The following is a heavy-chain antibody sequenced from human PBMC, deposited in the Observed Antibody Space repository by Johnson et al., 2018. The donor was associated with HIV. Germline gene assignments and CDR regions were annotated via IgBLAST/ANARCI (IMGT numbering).Heavy chain of an antibody. D-gene: IGHD3-22*01. CDR3: AGGFSSGYNDAFDI. CDR1: GFTFSSYG. V-gene: IGHV3-20*04. J-gene: IGHJ3*02. CDR2: INWSGIST. Sequence: EQLVESGGGVVQPGRSVRLSCAASGFTFSSYGMHWVRQAPGKGLEWVSGINWSGISTGYADSVKGRFTISRDNAKTSLYLQLNSLRVEDTALYYCAGGFSSGYNDAFDIWGQGTVVTVSS.